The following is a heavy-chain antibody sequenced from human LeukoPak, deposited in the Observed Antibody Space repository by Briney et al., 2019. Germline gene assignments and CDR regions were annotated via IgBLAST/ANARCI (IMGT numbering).Heavy chain of an antibody. D-gene: IGHD1-1*01. CDR3: AKVPYVHWNGMDY. V-gene: IGHV3-23*01. CDR2: VSSSGVST. CDR1: EFTFSSYA. Sequence: PGGSLRLSCAASEFTFSSYALTWVRQAPGKGLEWVSTVSSSGVSTYYADSVKGRFTISRDNSNNTLYLQMNGLRVEDTAVYYCAKVPYVHWNGMDYWGQGTLVTVSS. J-gene: IGHJ4*02.